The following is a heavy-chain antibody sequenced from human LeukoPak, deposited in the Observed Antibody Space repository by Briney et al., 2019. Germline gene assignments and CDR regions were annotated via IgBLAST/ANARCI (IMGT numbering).Heavy chain of an antibody. CDR2: VWYDGSKK. V-gene: IGHV3-33*01. CDR3: ARGVGYYDSSGTIDY. D-gene: IGHD3-22*01. Sequence: GGSLRLSCAASGFTFSGYGMHWVRQAPGKGLEWVAVVWYDGSKKYSADSVKGRITISRDDSKNTLYLQMNSLRAEDTAVYYCARGVGYYDSSGTIDYWGQGTLVTVSS. J-gene: IGHJ4*02. CDR1: GFTFSGYG.